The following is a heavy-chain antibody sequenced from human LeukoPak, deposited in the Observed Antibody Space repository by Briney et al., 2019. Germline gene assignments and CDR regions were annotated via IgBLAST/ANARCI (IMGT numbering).Heavy chain of an antibody. CDR1: GYSTSSGYY. Sequence: SETLSLTCAVSGYSTSSGYYWGWIRQPPGKGLEWIGSIYHSGSTYYNPSLKSRVTISVDTSKNQFSLKLSSVTAADTAVYYCARHYIVVVPAATPGGGWFDPWGQGTLVTVSS. V-gene: IGHV4-38-2*01. D-gene: IGHD2-2*01. CDR2: IYHSGST. J-gene: IGHJ5*02. CDR3: ARHYIVVVPAATPGGGWFDP.